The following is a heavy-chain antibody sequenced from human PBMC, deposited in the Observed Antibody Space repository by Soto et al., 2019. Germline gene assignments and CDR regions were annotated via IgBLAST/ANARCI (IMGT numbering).Heavy chain of an antibody. CDR3: ARVVDYYDPYYYYGMDV. J-gene: IGHJ6*02. Sequence: GALRRSGAASEGTVSSYRMNWVRQAPGKGLEWVSSISSSSSYIYYADSVKGRFTISRDNAKNSLYLQMNSLRAEDTAVYYCARVVDYYDPYYYYGMDVWGQGTTVTVSS. CDR2: ISSSSSYI. CDR1: EGTVSSYR. V-gene: IGHV3-21*01. D-gene: IGHD3-22*01.